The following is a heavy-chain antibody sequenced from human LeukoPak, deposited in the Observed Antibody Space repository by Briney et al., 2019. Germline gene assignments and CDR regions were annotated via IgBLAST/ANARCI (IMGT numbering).Heavy chain of an antibody. CDR3: ARVPPGTTFLIGPSDY. V-gene: IGHV3-30*02. D-gene: IGHD1-1*01. CDR2: IRYDGSNK. CDR1: GFTFSSYD. Sequence: GGTLRLSYGASGFTFSSYDMHWVRQAPGKGLEWVAFIRYDGSNKYYADSVKGRFNITRDNARNSLYLQINSLRAEDTAVYYCARVPPGTTFLIGPSDYWGQGTLVTVSS. J-gene: IGHJ4*02.